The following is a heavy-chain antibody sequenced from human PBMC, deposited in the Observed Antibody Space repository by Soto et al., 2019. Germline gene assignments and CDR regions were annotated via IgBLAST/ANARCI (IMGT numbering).Heavy chain of an antibody. CDR3: ETQPRYDSSGYFYY. D-gene: IGHD3-22*01. CDR1: GVSIKSGGYS. J-gene: IGHJ4*02. V-gene: IGHV4-31*04. Sequence: QVRLQESGPGTLKPSQTLSLTCSVSGVSIKSGGYSWTWIRQLPWKGLEWIGDIYYTGSTYYHPSLKTRFTLTKDTSKNQFSLNLGSVTAADTAVYYCETQPRYDSSGYFYYWGQGTQVTVSS. CDR2: IYYTGST.